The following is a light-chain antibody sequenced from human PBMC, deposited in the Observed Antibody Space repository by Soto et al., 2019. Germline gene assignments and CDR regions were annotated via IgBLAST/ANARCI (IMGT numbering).Light chain of an antibody. V-gene: IGLV2-14*03. CDR3: ISFTTRATYV. Sequence: QSVLTQPASVSGSPGQSITISCTGTSSDVGNYDYVSWYQHHPGKVPKLMIYDVSNRPSGVSNRFSGSKSGNTASLTISGLQAEDEADYYCISFTTRATYVFGTGTKVTVL. J-gene: IGLJ1*01. CDR1: SSDVGNYDY. CDR2: DVS.